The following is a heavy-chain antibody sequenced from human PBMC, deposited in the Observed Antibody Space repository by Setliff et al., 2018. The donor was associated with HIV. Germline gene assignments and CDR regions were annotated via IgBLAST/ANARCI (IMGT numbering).Heavy chain of an antibody. D-gene: IGHD2-2*01. J-gene: IGHJ6*03. V-gene: IGHV1-3*01. CDR3: ASRVGGGYCSSATCYPYYMDV. CDR2: INAADGNT. Sequence: GASVKVSCKTSGYTFNIYGMHWVRQAPGQRLEWMGWINAADGNTKYSQNFQGSVTITRDTSASTAYMELSSLRSEDTAVYYCASRVGGGYCSSATCYPYYMDVWGTGTTVTVS. CDR1: GYTFNIYG.